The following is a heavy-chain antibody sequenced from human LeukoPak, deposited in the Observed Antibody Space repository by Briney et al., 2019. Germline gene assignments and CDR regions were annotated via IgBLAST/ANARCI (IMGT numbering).Heavy chain of an antibody. CDR1: GGSISSGSYY. CDR3: AREAVPYYYYYYYMDV. CDR2: IYTSGST. D-gene: IGHD6-19*01. V-gene: IGHV4-61*02. Sequence: SETLSLTCTVSGGSISSGSYYWSWIRQPAGKGLEGIGRIYTSGSTNDNPSLKSRVTISVETSKNQFSLKLSSVTAADTAVYYCAREAVPYYYYYYYMDVWGKGTTVTVSS. J-gene: IGHJ6*03.